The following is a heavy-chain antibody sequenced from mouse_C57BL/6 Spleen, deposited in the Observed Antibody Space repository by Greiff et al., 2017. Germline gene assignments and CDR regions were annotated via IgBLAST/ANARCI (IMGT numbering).Heavy chain of an antibody. Sequence: QVQLQQPGAELVKPGASVKLSCKASGYTFTSYWMHWVKQRPGQGLEWIGRIDPSDGGTKYNEKFKGKATLTVDKSSSTAYMQLSSLTSEDSAVXIGARVEEGYAFDYWGQGTTLTVSS. CDR2: IDPSDGGT. V-gene: IGHV1-62-3*01. D-gene: IGHD2-2*01. CDR1: GYTFTSYW. J-gene: IGHJ2*01. CDR3: ARVEEGYAFDY.